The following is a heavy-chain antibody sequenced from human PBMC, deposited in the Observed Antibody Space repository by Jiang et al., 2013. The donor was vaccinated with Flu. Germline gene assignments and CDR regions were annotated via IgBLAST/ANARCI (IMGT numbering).Heavy chain of an antibody. J-gene: IGHJ4*02. D-gene: IGHD6-13*01. Sequence: QLVESGAEVKKPGASVKVSCKASGYTFTGYYMHWVRQAPGQRLEWMGWINPNSGGTNYAQKFQGRVTMTRDTSISTAYMELSRLRSDDTAVYYCARVRNVAAAGMSYWGQGTLVTVSS. CDR2: INPNSGGT. V-gene: IGHV1-2*02. CDR3: ARVRNVAAAGMSY. CDR1: GYTFTGYY.